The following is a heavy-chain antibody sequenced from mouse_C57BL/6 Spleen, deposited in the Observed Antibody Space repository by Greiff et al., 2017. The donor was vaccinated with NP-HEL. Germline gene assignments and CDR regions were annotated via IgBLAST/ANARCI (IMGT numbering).Heavy chain of an antibody. CDR3: ARSRPPYGNHGDYYAMDY. V-gene: IGHV1-82*01. D-gene: IGHD2-1*01. CDR2: IYPGDGDT. Sequence: QVQLQQSGPELVKPGASVKISCKASGYAFSSSWMNWVKQRPGKGLEWIGRIYPGDGDTNYNGKFKGKATLTADKSSSTAYMQLSSLTSEDSAVYFCARSRPPYGNHGDYYAMDYWGQGTSVTVSS. CDR1: GYAFSSSW. J-gene: IGHJ4*01.